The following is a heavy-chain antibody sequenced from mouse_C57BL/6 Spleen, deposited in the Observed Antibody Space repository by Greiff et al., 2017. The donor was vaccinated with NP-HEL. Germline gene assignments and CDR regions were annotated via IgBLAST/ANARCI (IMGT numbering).Heavy chain of an antibody. Sequence: QVQLQQSGPELVKPGASVKISCKASGYAFSSSWMNWVKQRPGKGLEWIGRIYPGDGDTNYNGKFKGKATLTADKSSSTAYMQLSSLTSEDSAVYVCARARSNFWFAYWGQGTLVTVSA. J-gene: IGHJ3*01. CDR1: GYAFSSSW. V-gene: IGHV1-82*01. D-gene: IGHD2-5*01. CDR3: ARARSNFWFAY. CDR2: IYPGDGDT.